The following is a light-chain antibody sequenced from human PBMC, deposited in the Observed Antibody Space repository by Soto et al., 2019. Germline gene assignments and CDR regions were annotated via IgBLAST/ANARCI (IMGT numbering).Light chain of an antibody. CDR2: DAS. Sequence: EIVLTQSPATLYLSPGERVTLSCRASQSVSSYLAWYQQKPGQAPRLLIYDASNRATGIPARFSGSGSGTDFTLTISSLEPEDFAFYYCQQRSNWPPGVTFGPGTKVDIK. J-gene: IGKJ3*01. V-gene: IGKV3-11*01. CDR3: QQRSNWPPGVT. CDR1: QSVSSY.